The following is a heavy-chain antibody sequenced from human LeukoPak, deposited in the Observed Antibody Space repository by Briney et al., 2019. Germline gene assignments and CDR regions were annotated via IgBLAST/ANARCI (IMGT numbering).Heavy chain of an antibody. Sequence: SETLSLTCTVSGGSISSGSYYWSWIRQPAGKGLEWIGRIYTSGSTNYNPSLKSRVTISVDTSKNQFSLKLSSVTAADTAVYYCAGSSVAGIYWGQGTLVTVSS. CDR1: GGSISSGSYY. CDR3: AGSSVAGIY. V-gene: IGHV4-61*02. J-gene: IGHJ4*02. CDR2: IYTSGST. D-gene: IGHD6-19*01.